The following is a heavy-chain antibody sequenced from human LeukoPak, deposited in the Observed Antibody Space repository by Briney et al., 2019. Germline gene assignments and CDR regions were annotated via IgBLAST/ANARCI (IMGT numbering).Heavy chain of an antibody. CDR1: GFTFSSYW. CDR3: ARGGYYGSGRYYFDS. Sequence: GGSLRLSCAASGFTFSSYWMSWVRQAPGKGLEWVANIKQDGSEKYYVDSVRGRFTISRDNAKTSLYLQMNSLRAEDTAVYYCARGGYYGSGRYYFDSWGQGTLVTVSS. J-gene: IGHJ4*02. CDR2: IKQDGSEK. V-gene: IGHV3-7*01. D-gene: IGHD3-3*01.